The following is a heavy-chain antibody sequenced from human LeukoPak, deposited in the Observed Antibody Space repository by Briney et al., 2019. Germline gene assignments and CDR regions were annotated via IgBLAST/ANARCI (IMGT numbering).Heavy chain of an antibody. V-gene: IGHV3-43*02. CDR3: AKESGKFDY. CDR1: GLXFDDSA. J-gene: IGHJ4*02. CDR2: ISADGGST. Sequence: GGSLRLSCVASGLXFDDSAIHWVRQAPGKGLESVSLISADGGSTFSADSVKGRFSISRDNSKNSLYLQMNSLRSEDTAMYYCAKESGKFDYWGQGTLVAVSS.